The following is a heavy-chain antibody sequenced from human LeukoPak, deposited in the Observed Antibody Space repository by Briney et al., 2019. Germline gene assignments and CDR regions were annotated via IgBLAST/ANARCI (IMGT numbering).Heavy chain of an antibody. CDR3: ARLSRYGIAARPDY. Sequence: SETLSLTCTVSGASIASSSYYWSWLRQPPGKGLELIGNIYDSDLHNPSLKSRVTISVDMSKNQFSLRLSSATAADTAVYYCARLSRYGIAARPDYWGQGTLVTVSS. CDR1: GASIASSSYY. V-gene: IGHV4-39*01. J-gene: IGHJ4*02. CDR2: IYDSD. D-gene: IGHD6-6*01.